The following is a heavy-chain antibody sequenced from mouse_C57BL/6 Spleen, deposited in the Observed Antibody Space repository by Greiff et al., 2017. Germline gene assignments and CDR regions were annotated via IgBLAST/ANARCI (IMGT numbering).Heavy chain of an antibody. CDR3: ARWGYYDYPWFAY. V-gene: IGHV1-54*01. J-gene: IGHJ3*01. CDR1: GYAFTNYL. Sequence: VQLQQSGAELVRPGTSVKVSCKASGYAFTNYLIEWVKQRPGQGLEWIGVINPGSGGTNYNEKFKGKATLTADKSSSTAYMQLSSLTSEGSAVYFCARWGYYDYPWFAYWGQGTLVTVSA. D-gene: IGHD2-4*01. CDR2: INPGSGGT.